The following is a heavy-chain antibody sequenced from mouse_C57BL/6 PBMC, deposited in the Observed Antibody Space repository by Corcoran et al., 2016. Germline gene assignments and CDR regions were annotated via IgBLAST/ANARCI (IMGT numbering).Heavy chain of an antibody. D-gene: IGHD1-1*02. J-gene: IGHJ1*03. CDR2: IYPGDGDT. V-gene: IGHV1-80*01. Sequence: QVQLQQSGAELVKPGASVKISCKASGYAFSSYWMNWVKQRPGKGLEWIGQIYPGDGDTNYNGKFKGKATLTADKSSSTAYMQLSSLTSEDSAVYLCARSYGSSLLDWYFDVWGTGTTVTVSS. CDR1: GYAFSSYW. CDR3: ARSYGSSLLDWYFDV.